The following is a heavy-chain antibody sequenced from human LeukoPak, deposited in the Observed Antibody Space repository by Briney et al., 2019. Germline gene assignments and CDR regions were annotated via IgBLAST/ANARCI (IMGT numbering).Heavy chain of an antibody. V-gene: IGHV3-23*01. Sequence: GGSLRLSCAASGFTFSSYAMSWVRQAPGKGLEWVSAISGSAGSTYYADSVKGRFTISRDNSKNTLYLQMNSLRAEDTAVYYCAKGFGDGGYDFLYYYYGMDVWGQGTTVTVSS. CDR3: AKGFGDGGYDFLYYYYGMDV. D-gene: IGHD5-12*01. CDR1: GFTFSSYA. CDR2: ISGSAGST. J-gene: IGHJ6*02.